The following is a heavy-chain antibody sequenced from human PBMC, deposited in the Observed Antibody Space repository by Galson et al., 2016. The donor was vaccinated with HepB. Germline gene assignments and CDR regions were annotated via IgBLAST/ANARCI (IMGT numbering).Heavy chain of an antibody. V-gene: IGHV4-39*01. CDR3: ARLSRQYDSSAYYFDY. CDR1: GGSFSSSTYY. CDR2: LYYSGNT. Sequence: SETLSLTCTVSGGSFSSSTYYWGWIRQSPGKGLDWIGTLYYSGNTYYSPSLKSRVTISVDTSKNAFSLKLTSVTAEDTAVYYCARLSRQYDSSAYYFDYWGQGTPVSVSS. D-gene: IGHD3-22*01. J-gene: IGHJ4*02.